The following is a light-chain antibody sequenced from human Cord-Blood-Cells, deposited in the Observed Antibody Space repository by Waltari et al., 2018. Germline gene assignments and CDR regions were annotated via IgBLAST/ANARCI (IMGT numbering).Light chain of an antibody. Sequence: IVLTQSPATLSLSPGERATLSCRASQSVSSYLAWYQQTPGQAPRLLISDASNRATGIPARFSGSGSGTDFTLTISSLEPEDFAVYYCQQRSNWPTFGGGTKVEIK. CDR2: DAS. V-gene: IGKV3-11*01. J-gene: IGKJ4*01. CDR3: QQRSNWPT. CDR1: QSVSSY.